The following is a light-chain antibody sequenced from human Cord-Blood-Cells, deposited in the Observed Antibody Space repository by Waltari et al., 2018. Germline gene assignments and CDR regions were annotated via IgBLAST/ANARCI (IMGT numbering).Light chain of an antibody. V-gene: IGLV2-14*01. CDR2: YVS. J-gene: IGLJ2*01. CDR3: SSYTSSSTLV. Sequence: QSALTQPASVSASPGQSITISCTGTSSDVGGYHYVSWYQQPPGNAPKLMIYYVSNRPSGVSNRFSGSKSGNTASLTISGLQAEDEADYYCSSYTSSSTLVFGGGTKLTVL. CDR1: SSDVGGYHY.